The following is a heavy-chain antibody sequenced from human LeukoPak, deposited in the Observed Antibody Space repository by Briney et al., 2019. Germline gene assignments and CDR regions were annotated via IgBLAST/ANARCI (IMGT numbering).Heavy chain of an antibody. CDR2: VYHSGST. V-gene: IGHV4-38-2*02. D-gene: IGHD6-13*01. Sequence: PSETLSLTCTVSGYSISSDYYWGWIRQPPGKGLEWIGSVYHSGSTYYNPSLRSRVTISGDTSKNQFSLKLSSVTAADTAVYYCARVGKYSTSWVDYWGQGTLVTVSS. CDR3: ARVGKYSTSWVDY. CDR1: GYSISSDYY. J-gene: IGHJ4*02.